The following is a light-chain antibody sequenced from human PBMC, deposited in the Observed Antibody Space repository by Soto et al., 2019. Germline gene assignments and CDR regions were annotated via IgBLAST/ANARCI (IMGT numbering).Light chain of an antibody. CDR3: QQYYSTPYT. V-gene: IGKV4-1*01. CDR2: WAS. J-gene: IGKJ5*01. Sequence: DMGMTPAPESLAVTLRKRTTKSCRASQSCFYSSHNKNYLAWYQQKPGQPPKLLIYWASTRESGVPDRFSGSGSGTDFTLTISSPLAKDVAVYHCQQYYSTPYTLGRGTRLEIK. CDR1: QSCFYSSHNKNY.